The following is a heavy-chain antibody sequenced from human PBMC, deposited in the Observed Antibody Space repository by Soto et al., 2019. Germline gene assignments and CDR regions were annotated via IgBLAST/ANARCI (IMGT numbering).Heavy chain of an antibody. CDR1: GFTFSDYY. CDR3: ARDQIKSRWLVRRADAFDI. V-gene: IGHV3-11*01. Sequence: QVQLVESGGGLVKPGGSLRLSCAASGFTFSDYYMSWIRQAPGKGLEWVSYISSSGSTIYYADSVKGRFTISRDNAKNQMYLQMNRLRAEDTAVYYCARDQIKSRWLVRRADAFDIWGQGTMVTVSS. CDR2: ISSSGSTI. D-gene: IGHD6-19*01. J-gene: IGHJ3*02.